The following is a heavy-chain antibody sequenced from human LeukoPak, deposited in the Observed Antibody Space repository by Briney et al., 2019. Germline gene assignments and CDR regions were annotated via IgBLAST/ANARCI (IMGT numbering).Heavy chain of an antibody. D-gene: IGHD3-22*01. Sequence: PGGSLRLSCAASGFTFSDYYMSWIRQAPGKGLEWVSAISGSGGSAYYADSVKGRFTISRDNSKNTLYLQMNSLRAEDTAVYYCAKVLRSTMIDAGAFDIWGQGTMVTVSS. CDR2: ISGSGGSA. J-gene: IGHJ3*02. CDR1: GFTFSDYY. CDR3: AKVLRSTMIDAGAFDI. V-gene: IGHV3-23*01.